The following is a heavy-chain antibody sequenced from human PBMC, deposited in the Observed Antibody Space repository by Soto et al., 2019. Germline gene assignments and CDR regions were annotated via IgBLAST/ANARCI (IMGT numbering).Heavy chain of an antibody. CDR1: GFTFSVSA. D-gene: IGHD2-15*01. J-gene: IGHJ4*02. CDR2: INGGSTSV. V-gene: IGHV3-21*02. CDR3: ARGGGRLNY. Sequence: DVQLVESGGGLVKPGGSLRLSCEASGFTFSVSAMNWVRQAPGKGLEWVSSINGGSTSVHYADSVKGRFTISRDNANNSLSLQLNNLRAEDTAVYYCARGGGRLNYWGQGTLVSVSS.